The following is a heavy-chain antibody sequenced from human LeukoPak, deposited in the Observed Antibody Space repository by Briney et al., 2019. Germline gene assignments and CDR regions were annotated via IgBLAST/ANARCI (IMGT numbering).Heavy chain of an antibody. J-gene: IGHJ6*04. CDR1: GFTFSSYS. Sequence: GGSLRLSCAASGFTFSSYSMNWVRQAPGKGLEWVSYISSSSSTIYYADSVKGRFTISRDNAKNSLYLQMNSLRAEDTAVYYCARDRTIVAAMDVRGKGTTVTVSS. D-gene: IGHD5-12*01. V-gene: IGHV3-48*01. CDR3: ARDRTIVAAMDV. CDR2: ISSSSSTI.